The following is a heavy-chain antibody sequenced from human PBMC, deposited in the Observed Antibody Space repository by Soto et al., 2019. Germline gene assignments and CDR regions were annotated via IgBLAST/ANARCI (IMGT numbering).Heavy chain of an antibody. CDR2: INHSGST. Sequence: PSETLSLTCAVYGGSFSGYYWSWIRQPPGKGLEWIGEINHSGSTNYNPSLKSRVTISVDTSKNQFSLKLSSVTAADTAVYYCARGFIYYYYGMDVWGQGTTVTVSS. CDR3: ARGFIYYYYGMDV. V-gene: IGHV4-34*01. J-gene: IGHJ6*02. CDR1: GGSFSGYY.